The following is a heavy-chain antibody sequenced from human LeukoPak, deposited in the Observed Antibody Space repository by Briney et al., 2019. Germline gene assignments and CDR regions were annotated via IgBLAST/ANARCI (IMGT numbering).Heavy chain of an antibody. J-gene: IGHJ4*02. D-gene: IGHD2-2*03. CDR2: IYFSGDT. V-gene: IGHV4-39*01. CDR1: GGSISSSYW. Sequence: SETLSLTCAVSGGSISSSYWWSWVRQPPGKGLEWIGSIYFSGDTCYNPSLKTRVTISIDTSKNQFSLKLTSVTAADTAIFYCASGYFVHTFDFWGQGTLGTVSS. CDR3: ASGYFVHTFDF.